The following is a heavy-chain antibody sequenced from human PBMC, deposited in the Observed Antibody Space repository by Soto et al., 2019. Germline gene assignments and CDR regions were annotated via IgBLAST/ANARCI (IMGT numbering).Heavy chain of an antibody. D-gene: IGHD2-2*01. Sequence: EVQLVVSGGGLVQPGGSLRLSCAASGFTFSNTWMHWVRQAPGKGLVWVSHINSDGTTTTYADSVKGRFTISRDNAKNTVHLQMNNLRAEDTAVYYCATDGSYAQHVWGQGTTVTVSS. V-gene: IGHV3-74*01. CDR1: GFTFSNTW. CDR3: ATDGSYAQHV. CDR2: INSDGTTT. J-gene: IGHJ6*02.